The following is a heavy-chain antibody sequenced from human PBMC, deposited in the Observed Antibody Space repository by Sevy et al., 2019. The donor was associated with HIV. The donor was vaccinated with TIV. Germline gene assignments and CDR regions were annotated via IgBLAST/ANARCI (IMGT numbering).Heavy chain of an antibody. CDR1: GFTFSRYW. J-gene: IGHJ6*02. V-gene: IGHV3-7*01. CDR3: VKNRDDSSGFGMDV. CDR2: IKQDGSEK. D-gene: IGHD5-12*01. Sequence: GVSLRLSCAASGFTFSRYWMSWVRQAPGKGLEWVANIKQDGSEKYDVDSVKGRFTISRDNAKKSLFLQMNSLRAEDTAVYYCVKNRDDSSGFGMDVWGQGTTVTVSS.